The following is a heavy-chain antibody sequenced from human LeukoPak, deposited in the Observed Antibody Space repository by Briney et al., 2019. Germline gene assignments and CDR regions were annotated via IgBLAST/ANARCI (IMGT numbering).Heavy chain of an antibody. J-gene: IGHJ4*02. CDR1: GFTFANSW. CDR3: TRDTIGSLDY. CDR2: IKQDGSTK. D-gene: IGHD1-26*01. V-gene: IGHV3-7*01. Sequence: PGGSLRLSCAASGFTFANSWMAWVRQAPGKGLEWVASIKQDGSTKHYADSLKGRFTISRDNPKNSLFLQMNNLRADDTAIYYCTRDTIGSLDYWGQGILVTVAS.